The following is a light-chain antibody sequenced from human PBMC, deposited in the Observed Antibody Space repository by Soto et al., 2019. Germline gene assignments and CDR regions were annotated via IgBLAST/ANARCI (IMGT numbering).Light chain of an antibody. V-gene: IGKV3-11*01. CDR1: QSVSSY. Sequence: EIVLTQSPATLSLSPGERATLSCRASQSVSSYLAWYQQKPGQAPRLLIYDASNRATGIPARFSGSGSGTDFTLTISSLEPEDLAVYYCQQYANWPKTFGQGTKVDIK. J-gene: IGKJ1*01. CDR3: QQYANWPKT. CDR2: DAS.